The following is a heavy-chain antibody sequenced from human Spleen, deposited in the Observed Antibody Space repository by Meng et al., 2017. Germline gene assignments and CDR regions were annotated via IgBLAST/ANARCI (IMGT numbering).Heavy chain of an antibody. Sequence: VHIVQSGAEVQRPGASLKASYMTSGYTFPGFYMHWVRQAPGQGLEWMGRINPSSGDTEYAQNFQGRVTLTRDTSISTAYMELSGLRSDDTAMYYCATILASYGLGWGQGTLVTVSS. V-gene: IGHV1-2*06. CDR2: INPSSGDT. CDR1: GYTFPGFY. CDR3: ATILASYGLG. D-gene: IGHD4-17*01. J-gene: IGHJ4*02.